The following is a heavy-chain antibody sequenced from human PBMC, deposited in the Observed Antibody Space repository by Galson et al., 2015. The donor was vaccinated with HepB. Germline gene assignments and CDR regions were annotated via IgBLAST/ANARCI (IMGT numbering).Heavy chain of an antibody. V-gene: IGHV5-51*03. Sequence: QSGAEVKKPGESLKISCKGSGYSFTSYWIGWVRQMPGKGLEWMGIIYPGDSDTRYSPSFQGQVTISADKSISTAYLQWSSLKASDTAMYYCARLTATGIVGATGYYYYYMDVWGKGTTVTVSS. D-gene: IGHD1-26*01. CDR1: GYSFTSYW. J-gene: IGHJ6*03. CDR3: ARLTATGIVGATGYYYYYMDV. CDR2: IYPGDSDT.